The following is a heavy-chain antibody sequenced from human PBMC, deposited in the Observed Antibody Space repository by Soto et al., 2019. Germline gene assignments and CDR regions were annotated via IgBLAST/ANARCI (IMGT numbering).Heavy chain of an antibody. CDR3: ARALTSGSLNWFDP. D-gene: IGHD2-15*01. Sequence: ASVKVSCKASGYTFTGYYMHWVRQASGQGLEWMGWINPNSGGTNYAQKFQGWVTMTRDTSISTAYMEPSRLRSDDTAVYYRARALTSGSLNWFDPWGQGTLVTVSS. V-gene: IGHV1-2*04. CDR1: GYTFTGYY. CDR2: INPNSGGT. J-gene: IGHJ5*02.